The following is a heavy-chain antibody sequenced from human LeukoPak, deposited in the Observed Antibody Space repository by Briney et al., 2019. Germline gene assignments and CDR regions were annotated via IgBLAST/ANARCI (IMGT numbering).Heavy chain of an antibody. CDR1: GCTFTSLG. CDR3: ARGPYCSGGTCYSQYFDY. Sequence: ASVKFSCKAFGCTFTSLGISWGGRAPGQGLGGLGWFSAYNGNTNYAQKLQGRVTMTTDTSTSTAYMELRSLRSDDTAVYYCARGPYCSGGTCYSQYFDYWGQGTLVTVSS. CDR2: FSAYNGNT. V-gene: IGHV1-18*01. J-gene: IGHJ4*02. D-gene: IGHD2-15*01.